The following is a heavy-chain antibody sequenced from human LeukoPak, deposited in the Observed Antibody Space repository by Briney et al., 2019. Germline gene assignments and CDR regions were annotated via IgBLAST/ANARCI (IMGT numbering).Heavy chain of an antibody. CDR3: ASSRYYDFWSGYLDAIDI. Sequence: SETLSLTCTVSGGSISSYYWSWIRQPPVKGLEWIGYIYYSGSTNYNPSLKSRVTISVDTSKNQFSLKLSSVTAADTAMYYCASSRYYDFWSGYLDAIDIWGQGTMVTVSS. V-gene: IGHV4-59*01. CDR1: GGSISSYY. J-gene: IGHJ3*02. D-gene: IGHD3-3*01. CDR2: IYYSGST.